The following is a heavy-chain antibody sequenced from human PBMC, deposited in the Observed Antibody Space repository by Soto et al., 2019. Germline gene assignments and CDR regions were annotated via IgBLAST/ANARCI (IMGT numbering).Heavy chain of an antibody. D-gene: IGHD3-22*01. V-gene: IGHV5-51*01. J-gene: IGHJ6*02. CDR3: ARLGYYDSSGYPSGYYYYGMDV. CDR2: IYPGDSDT. Sequence: GESLKISCKGSGYSFTSYWIGWVRQMPVKGLEWMGIIYPGDSDTRYSPSFQGQVTISADKSISTAYLQWSSLKASDTVMYYCARLGYYDSSGYPSGYYYYGMDVWGQGTTVTVS. CDR1: GYSFTSYW.